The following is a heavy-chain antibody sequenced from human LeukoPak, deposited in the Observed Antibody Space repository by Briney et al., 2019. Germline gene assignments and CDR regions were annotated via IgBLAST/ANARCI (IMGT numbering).Heavy chain of an antibody. Sequence: GGSLRLSCAASGFTFDDYAMHWVRQAPGKGLEWVSGISWNSGSIGYADSVKGRFTISRDNAKNSLYLQMNSLRAEDTALYYCAKDILTYSSSWSYFDYWGQGTLVTVSS. CDR3: AKDILTYSSSWSYFDY. J-gene: IGHJ4*02. D-gene: IGHD6-13*01. CDR2: ISWNSGSI. V-gene: IGHV3-9*01. CDR1: GFTFDDYA.